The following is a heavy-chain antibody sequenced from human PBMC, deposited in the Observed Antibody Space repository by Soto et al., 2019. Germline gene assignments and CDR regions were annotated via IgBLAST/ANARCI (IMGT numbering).Heavy chain of an antibody. J-gene: IGHJ6*02. V-gene: IGHV1-69*06. D-gene: IGHD2-2*01. CDR2: IIPMFGTA. CDR3: ARQKAMPPHFYSGMDV. Sequence: QVHLVQSGAEVKKPGSSVKVSCTASAGTFGSYTVTWVRQAPGQGLEWMGEIIPMFGTASYAQKFQGRVTLTADKSTTTAHMELSSLSSDDTAVYFCARQKAMPPHFYSGMDVWGQGTTVTVSS. CDR1: AGTFGSYT.